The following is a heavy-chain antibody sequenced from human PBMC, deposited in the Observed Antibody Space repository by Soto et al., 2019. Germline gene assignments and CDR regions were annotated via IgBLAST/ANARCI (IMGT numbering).Heavy chain of an antibody. CDR2: IYYSGST. CDR3: ARLATRYYFDY. CDR1: AGSISSYY. D-gene: IGHD1-1*01. J-gene: IGHJ4*02. Sequence: SETLSLTCTVSAGSISSYYWSWIRQPPGKGLEWIGYIYYSGSTNYNPSLKSRVTISVDTSKNQFSLKMSSVTAADTAVYYCARLATRYYFDYWGQGSPVTVSP. V-gene: IGHV4-59*01.